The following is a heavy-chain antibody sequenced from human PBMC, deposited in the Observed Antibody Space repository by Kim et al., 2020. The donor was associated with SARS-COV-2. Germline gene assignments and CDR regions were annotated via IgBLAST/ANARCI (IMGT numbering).Heavy chain of an antibody. CDR2: ISSSSSYI. J-gene: IGHJ3*02. D-gene: IGHD3-10*01. CDR3: ARDSTKGSLLWFGEARSSAFDI. V-gene: IGHV3-21*01. CDR1: GFTFSSYS. Sequence: GGSLRLSCAASGFTFSSYSMNWVRQAPGKGLEWVSSISSSSSYIYYADSVKGRFTISRDNAKNSLYLQMNSLRAEDTAVYYCARDSTKGSLLWFGEARSSAFDIWGQGTMVTVSS.